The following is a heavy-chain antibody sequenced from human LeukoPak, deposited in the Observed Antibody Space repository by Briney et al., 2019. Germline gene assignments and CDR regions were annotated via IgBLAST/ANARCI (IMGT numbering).Heavy chain of an antibody. CDR3: ARDAPRAAAGTAVDY. CDR2: INPNSGGK. Sequence: ASVKVSCKPSGYTFTGYYMHWVRQAPGQGLEWMGWINPNSGGKNYAQKFQGRVTMTRDTSISTAYMELSRLRSDDTAVYYCARDAPRAAAGTAVDYWGQGTLVTVSS. CDR1: GYTFTGYY. D-gene: IGHD6-13*01. J-gene: IGHJ4*02. V-gene: IGHV1-2*02.